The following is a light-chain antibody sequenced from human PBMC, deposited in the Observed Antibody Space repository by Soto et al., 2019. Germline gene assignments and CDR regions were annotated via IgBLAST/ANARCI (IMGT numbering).Light chain of an antibody. V-gene: IGKV3-20*01. Sequence: EIVFTQSPATLSLSPGERATLSCRASQSVNNYLAWYQQKPGQAPRLLIYDTSDRATGIPARFSGSGSGTDFTLTISRLEPEDFAVYYCQQYGSSPITFGQGTRLEIK. J-gene: IGKJ5*01. CDR1: QSVNNY. CDR2: DTS. CDR3: QQYGSSPIT.